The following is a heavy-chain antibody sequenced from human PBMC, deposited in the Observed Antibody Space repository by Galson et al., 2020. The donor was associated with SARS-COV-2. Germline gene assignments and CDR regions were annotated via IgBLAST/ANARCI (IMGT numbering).Heavy chain of an antibody. J-gene: IGHJ4*02. CDR3: ARGYGSHFDY. V-gene: IGHV3-7*03. Sequence: GESLKISCAASGFIFNTYWMSWVRQAPGKGLEWVANIKQDGSEKYYVDSMKGRFTISRDNAKNSLYLQMNSLRAEDTAVYYCARGYGSHFDYWGQGNLVAVSS. CDR2: IKQDGSEK. CDR1: GFIFNTYW. D-gene: IGHD3-10*01.